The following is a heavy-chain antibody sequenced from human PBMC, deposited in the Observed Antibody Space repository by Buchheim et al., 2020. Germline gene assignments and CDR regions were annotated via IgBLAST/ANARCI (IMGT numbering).Heavy chain of an antibody. V-gene: IGHV3-74*01. Sequence: EVQLVESGGGLVKPGGSLRLSCVGSGFTFRSYAMSWVRQAPGKGLVWVSRINSDGSSTSYADSVKGRFTISRDNAKNTLYLQMNSLRAEDTAVYYCARDPYFPTGWFDPWGQGTL. D-gene: IGHD3-9*01. CDR3: ARDPYFPTGWFDP. CDR1: GFTFRSYA. J-gene: IGHJ5*02. CDR2: INSDGSST.